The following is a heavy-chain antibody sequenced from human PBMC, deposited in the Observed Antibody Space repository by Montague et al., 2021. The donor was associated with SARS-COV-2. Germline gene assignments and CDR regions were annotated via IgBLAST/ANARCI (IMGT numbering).Heavy chain of an antibody. Sequence: SETLSLTCTVSGGSISSYYWSWIRQPPGKGLEWIGYIYYSGSTNYNPSLKSRVTISLDTSKNQFSLKLNSVTAADTAVYYCARGSYGPDGYDIWGQGIMVTVSS. V-gene: IGHV4-59*01. J-gene: IGHJ3*02. D-gene: IGHD5-18*01. CDR3: ARGSYGPDGYDI. CDR2: IYYSGST. CDR1: GGSISSYY.